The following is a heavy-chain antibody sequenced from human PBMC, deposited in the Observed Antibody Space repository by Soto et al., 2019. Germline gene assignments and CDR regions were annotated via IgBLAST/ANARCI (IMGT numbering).Heavy chain of an antibody. CDR2: IYWNDDK. CDR1: EG. Sequence: EGVGWIRQPPGKALEWLALIYWNDDKRYSPSLNSRLTITKDTSKNQVVLTMTNMDPVDTATYFCSFQAADGIRVTVPVSAFLLNRSSDL. J-gene: IGHJ2*01. CDR3: SFQAADGIRVTVPVSAFLLNRSSDL. V-gene: IGHV2-5*01. D-gene: IGHD3-16*02.